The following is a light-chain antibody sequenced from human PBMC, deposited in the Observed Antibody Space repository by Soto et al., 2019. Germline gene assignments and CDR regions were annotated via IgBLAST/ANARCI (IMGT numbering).Light chain of an antibody. J-gene: IGKJ1*01. V-gene: IGKV3-11*01. CDR1: QSVSSY. CDR2: DAS. Sequence: EIVLTQSPATLSLSPWERATLSCRASQSVSSYLAWYQQKPGQAPRLLIYDASDRATGIPARFSGSGSGTDFTLTISRLEPEDFAMYYCQQCGGSPTFGHGTKVDIK. CDR3: QQCGGSPT.